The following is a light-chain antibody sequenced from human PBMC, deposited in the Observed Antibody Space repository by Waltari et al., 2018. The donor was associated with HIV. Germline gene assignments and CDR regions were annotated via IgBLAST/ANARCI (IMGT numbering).Light chain of an antibody. Sequence: QSALTQPASVSGSPGQSLTISCTGTSSDIGGYNYVSWYQQHPGKPPQVLIYDVINRPSGISDRFSGSKSVSTASLTISGLHAEDEADYYCASYTARSIPWVFGGGTKLTVV. CDR2: DVI. J-gene: IGLJ3*02. CDR3: ASYTARSIPWV. V-gene: IGLV2-14*03. CDR1: SSDIGGYNY.